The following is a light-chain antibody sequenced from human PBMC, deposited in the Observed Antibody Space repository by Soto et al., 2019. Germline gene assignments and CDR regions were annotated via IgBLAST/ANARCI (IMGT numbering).Light chain of an antibody. V-gene: IGKV1-33*01. J-gene: IGKJ5*01. CDR1: QDINKN. CDR2: DAS. Sequence: DIQMTQSPSSLSASVGDRVTITCQASQDINKNLIWYQQKPGKAPKLLIYDASDLETGVPSRFSGSGSGTGFTFTISTLQPDDFATYYCQQYNSYSSITFGQGTRLE. CDR3: QQYNSYSSIT.